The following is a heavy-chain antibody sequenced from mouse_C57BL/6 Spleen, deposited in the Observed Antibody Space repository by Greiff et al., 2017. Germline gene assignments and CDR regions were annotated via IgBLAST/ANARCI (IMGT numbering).Heavy chain of an antibody. Sequence: VQLQQSGPELVKPGASVKMSCKASGYTFTDYNMHWVKQSHGKSLEWIGNINPNNGGTSYNQKFKGKATLTVNKSSSTAYMELRILTSEDSAIYYCARKEDYYGSSSPFDYWGQGTTLTVSS. J-gene: IGHJ2*01. V-gene: IGHV1-22*01. D-gene: IGHD1-1*01. CDR1: GYTFTDYN. CDR3: ARKEDYYGSSSPFDY. CDR2: INPNNGGT.